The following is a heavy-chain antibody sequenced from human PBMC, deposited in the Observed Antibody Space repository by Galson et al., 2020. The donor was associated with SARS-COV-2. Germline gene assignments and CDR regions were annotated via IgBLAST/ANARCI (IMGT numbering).Heavy chain of an antibody. V-gene: IGHV5-51*01. Sequence: KIGASLKIYCKGSGYSFTSYWIDWVRQMHGKGLEWMGIIYPGDTDNRHRPSFQGQVTISADKSISTAYLQWSSLKASDTAMYYCARPRVYDSSGYYYCGGYYFDYWGQGTLVTVSS. CDR1: GYSFTSYW. CDR3: ARPRVYDSSGYYYCGGYYFDY. J-gene: IGHJ4*02. CDR2: IYPGDTDN. D-gene: IGHD3-22*01.